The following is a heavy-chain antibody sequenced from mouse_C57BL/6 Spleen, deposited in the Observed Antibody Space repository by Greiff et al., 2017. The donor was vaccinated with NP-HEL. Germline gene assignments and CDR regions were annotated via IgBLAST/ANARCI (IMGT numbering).Heavy chain of an antibody. CDR1: GYTFTSYW. CDR3: ARSYDGYYLFDY. Sequence: QVQLQQPGAELVKPGASVKMSCKASGYTFTSYWITWVKQRPGQGLEWIGDIYPGSGSTNYNEKFKSKATLTVDTSSSTAYMQLSSLTSEDAAVYYCARSYDGYYLFDYWGQGTTLTVSS. J-gene: IGHJ2*01. CDR2: IYPGSGST. V-gene: IGHV1-55*01. D-gene: IGHD2-3*01.